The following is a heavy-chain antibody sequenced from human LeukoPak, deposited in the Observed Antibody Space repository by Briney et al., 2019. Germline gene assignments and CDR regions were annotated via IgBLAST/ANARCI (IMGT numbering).Heavy chain of an antibody. Sequence: SETLSLTCTVSGGSISSSSYYWGWIRQPPGKGLEWIGSIYYSGSTYYNPSLKSRVTISVDTSKNQFSLKLSSVTAADTALYYCARQPGIAGPQASYWGQGTLVTVSS. D-gene: IGHD6-13*01. J-gene: IGHJ4*02. CDR3: ARQPGIAGPQASY. CDR1: GGSISSSSYY. CDR2: IYYSGST. V-gene: IGHV4-39*01.